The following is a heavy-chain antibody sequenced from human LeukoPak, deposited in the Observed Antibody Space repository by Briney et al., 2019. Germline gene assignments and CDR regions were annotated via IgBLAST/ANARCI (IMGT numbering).Heavy chain of an antibody. J-gene: IGHJ4*02. Sequence: SETLSLTCAVYVGSFSGYYWSWVRQPPAKGLYWIGEINHSGSTNYNPSLKSRLSISVDTSKNQFFLKLNSVTAADTAVYYCARAELGIKYYFDYWGQGTLVIVSS. CDR1: VGSFSGYY. D-gene: IGHD3-16*01. CDR3: ARAELGIKYYFDY. V-gene: IGHV4-34*01. CDR2: INHSGST.